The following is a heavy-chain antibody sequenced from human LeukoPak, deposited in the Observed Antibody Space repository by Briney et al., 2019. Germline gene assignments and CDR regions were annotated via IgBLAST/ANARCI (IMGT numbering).Heavy chain of an antibody. CDR1: GYTLTELS. J-gene: IGHJ4*02. CDR3: ARETEGSGSYQDW. CDR2: ISPLTGDT. V-gene: IGHV1-2*06. D-gene: IGHD3-10*01. Sequence: ASVKVSCKVSGYTLTELSMHWVRQAPGKGLEWMGRISPLTGDTTYAQKFQGRVTMTRDTSINTAYMELSGLTSDDTAVYNCARETEGSGSYQDWWGQGTLVTVSS.